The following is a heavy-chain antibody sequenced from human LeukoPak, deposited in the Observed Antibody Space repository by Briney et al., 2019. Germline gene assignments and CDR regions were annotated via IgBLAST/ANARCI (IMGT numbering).Heavy chain of an antibody. V-gene: IGHV3-7*01. CDR3: ARDLNLYSSGWYDAFDL. CDR2: IKQDESKK. J-gene: IGHJ3*01. Sequence: GGSLRLSCAASDFTVSNMYMTWVRQAPGKGLEWVANIKQDESKKNYVDSVNGRFTISRDNAKNSLYLQMNSLRAEDTAMYYCARDLNLYSSGWYDAFDLWGQGTMVTVSS. D-gene: IGHD6-19*01. CDR1: DFTVSNMY.